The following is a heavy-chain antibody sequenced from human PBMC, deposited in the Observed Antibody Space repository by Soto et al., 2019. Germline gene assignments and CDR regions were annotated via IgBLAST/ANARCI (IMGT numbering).Heavy chain of an antibody. Sequence: ASVKVSCKSSGYNFFSFGISWVRQAPGQGLEWVGWVSVPSGDTSSAQNFQGRVTVTTDTSTSTAYLEVGSLRSDDKAVYYCARTCRSGGSCYLEYWGEGPVVTVSS. D-gene: IGHD2-15*01. V-gene: IGHV1-18*01. J-gene: IGHJ4*02. CDR1: GYNFFSFG. CDR3: ARTCRSGGSCYLEY. CDR2: VSVPSGDT.